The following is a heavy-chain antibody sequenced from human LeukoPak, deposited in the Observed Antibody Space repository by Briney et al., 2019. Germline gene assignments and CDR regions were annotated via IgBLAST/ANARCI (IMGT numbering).Heavy chain of an antibody. CDR1: GGSITGYY. V-gene: IGHV4-59*01. CDR2: IYNSASF. D-gene: IGHD2-2*01. Sequence: SETLSLTCSVSGGSITGYYWNWIRQPPGKGLECIGFIYNSASFNYNPSLKSRVTMSIDTSKNQISLELTSVTDADTAVYYCAKNTSTDYYYYMDVWGKGTTVIVSS. J-gene: IGHJ6*03. CDR3: AKNTSTDYYYYMDV.